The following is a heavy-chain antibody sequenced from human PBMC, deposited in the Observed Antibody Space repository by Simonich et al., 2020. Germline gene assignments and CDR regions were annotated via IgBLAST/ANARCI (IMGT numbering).Heavy chain of an antibody. V-gene: IGHV1-2*06. CDR2: NNPNSGGT. D-gene: IGHD7-27*01. J-gene: IGHJ4*02. CDR1: GYTFTGYY. Sequence: QVQLVQSGAEVKKPGASVKVSCKASGYTFTGYYMHWVRQAPGQGLGWMGLNNPNSGGTNYAQKFQGRVTMTRDTSISTADMELSRLRSDDTAVYYCASGWDWGFSHMSDYWGQGTLVTVSS. CDR3: ASGWDWGFSHMSDY.